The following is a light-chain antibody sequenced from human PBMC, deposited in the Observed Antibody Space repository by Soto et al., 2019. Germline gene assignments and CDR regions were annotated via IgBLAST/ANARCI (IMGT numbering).Light chain of an antibody. CDR2: DVS. CDR3: CSYTRTTSFV. CDR1: SNDIGGYNY. J-gene: IGLJ1*01. Sequence: QSALTQPASVSGSPGQSITISCTGTSNDIGGYNYVSWFQQHPGKAPKFMLYDVSHRSSGVSNRFSGFKSGNTASLTISGLQAEDEADYYCCSYTRTTSFVFGTGTKLTVL. V-gene: IGLV2-14*01.